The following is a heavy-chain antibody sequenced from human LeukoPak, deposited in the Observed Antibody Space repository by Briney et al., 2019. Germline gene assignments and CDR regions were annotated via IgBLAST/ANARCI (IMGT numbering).Heavy chain of an antibody. CDR2: INPSGGST. CDR3: ARAQTYNWNNQGAFDI. J-gene: IGHJ3*02. CDR1: GYTFTSNY. D-gene: IGHD1/OR15-1a*01. V-gene: IGHV1-46*01. Sequence: GASVKVSCKASGYTFTSNYMHWVRQAPGQGLEWMGIINPSGGSTSYAQKFQGRVTMTRDTSTSTVYMELSSLRSEDTAVYYCARAQTYNWNNQGAFDIWGQGTMVTVSS.